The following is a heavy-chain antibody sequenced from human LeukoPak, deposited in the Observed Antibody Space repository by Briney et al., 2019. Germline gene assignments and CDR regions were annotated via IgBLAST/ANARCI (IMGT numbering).Heavy chain of an antibody. V-gene: IGHV4-38-2*02. CDR2: IYQRATV. CDR3: ARFYSSSSRWFDP. D-gene: IGHD6-6*01. J-gene: IGHJ5*02. CDR1: GYSISSGYL. Sequence: SETLSLTCNVSGYSISSGYLWGWVRQAPGKGLEWIGSIYQRATVHYNPSLKSRVTISVDTSKNQFSLKLNSVTAADTAVYYCARFYSSSSRWFDPWGQGTLVTVSS.